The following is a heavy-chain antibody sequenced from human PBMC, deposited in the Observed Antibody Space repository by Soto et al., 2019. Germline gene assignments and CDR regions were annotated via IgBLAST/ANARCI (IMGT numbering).Heavy chain of an antibody. CDR2: IKFDGSEK. CDR3: VKDGGYSSSDNCYSPRNHYFDS. Sequence: GGSLRLSCVASGFSFSDYWMSWVRQAPGKGPEWVANIKFDGSEKQYVDSVRGRFSISRDNFRNSLFLQMNSLRAGDTAIYYCVKDGGYSSSDNCYSPRNHYFDSWGQGTLVTVSS. V-gene: IGHV3-7*03. J-gene: IGHJ4*02. D-gene: IGHD2-15*01. CDR1: GFSFSDYW.